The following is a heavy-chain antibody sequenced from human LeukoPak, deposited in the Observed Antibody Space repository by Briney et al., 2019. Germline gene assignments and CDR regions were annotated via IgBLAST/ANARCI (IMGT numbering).Heavy chain of an antibody. Sequence: PGGSLRLSCAASGFTFSSCWMSWVRQAPGKGLEWVANIKQDGSEKYYVDSVKGRFTISRDNAKNSLYLQMNSLRAEDTAVYYCARDGQITEETDYYFDYWGQGTLVTVSS. D-gene: IGHD1-14*01. J-gene: IGHJ4*02. CDR3: ARDGQITEETDYYFDY. CDR1: GFTFSSCW. V-gene: IGHV3-7*01. CDR2: IKQDGSEK.